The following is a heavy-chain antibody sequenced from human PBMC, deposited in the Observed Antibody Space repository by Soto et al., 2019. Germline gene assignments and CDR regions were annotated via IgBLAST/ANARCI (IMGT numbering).Heavy chain of an antibody. Sequence: SQTLSLTCAISGDSVSSNSAAWNWIRQSPSRGLEWLGRTYYRSKWYNDYAVSVKSRITINPDTSKNQFSLQLNSVTPEDTAVYYCARGPGYSYTRGIDFGWFEPWGQGTLVTVSS. V-gene: IGHV6-1*01. CDR2: TYYRSKWYN. J-gene: IGHJ5*02. D-gene: IGHD5-18*01. CDR1: GDSVSSNSAA. CDR3: ARGPGYSYTRGIDFGWFEP.